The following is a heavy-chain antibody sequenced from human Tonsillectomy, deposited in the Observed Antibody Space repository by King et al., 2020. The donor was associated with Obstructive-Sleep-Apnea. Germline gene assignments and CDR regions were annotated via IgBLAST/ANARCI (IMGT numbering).Heavy chain of an antibody. CDR3: ARSLLREFDY. Sequence: VQLVESGGGLVQPGGSLRLSCAASGFTFSSYAMHWVRQAPGKGLEYVSAISSNGGSTYYANSVKGRFTISRDNSKNTLYLQMCSLRAEDMAVYYCARSLLREFDYWGQGTLVTVSS. V-gene: IGHV3-64*01. D-gene: IGHD4-17*01. J-gene: IGHJ4*02. CDR1: GFTFSSYA. CDR2: ISSNGGST.